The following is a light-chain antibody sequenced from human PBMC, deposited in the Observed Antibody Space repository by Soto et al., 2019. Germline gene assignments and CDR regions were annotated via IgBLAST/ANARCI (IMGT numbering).Light chain of an antibody. J-gene: IGKJ1*01. Sequence: DVVMTQSPLSLPVTLGQPASISCRSSQSLIHSDGNTYLSWFQQRPGQSPRRLIYEVSDRDSGVPDRFTGSGSGTDFTLKISRVEAEDVGVYYCMQGTHWPWTLGQGTEVEIK. CDR3: MQGTHWPWT. V-gene: IGKV2-30*02. CDR1: QSLIHSDGNTY. CDR2: EVS.